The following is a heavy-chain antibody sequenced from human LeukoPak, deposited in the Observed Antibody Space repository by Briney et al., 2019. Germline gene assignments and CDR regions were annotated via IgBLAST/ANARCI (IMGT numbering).Heavy chain of an antibody. CDR1: GGTFSSYA. J-gene: IGHJ4*02. V-gene: IGHV1-69*01. Sequence: GASVKVSCKASGGTFSSYAISWVRQARGQGLEWMGGIIPIFGTANYAQKFQGRVTITADESTSTAYMELSSLRSEDTAVYYCARTSRAGYLYYFDYWGQGTLVTVSS. D-gene: IGHD5-24*01. CDR2: IIPIFGTA. CDR3: ARTSRAGYLYYFDY.